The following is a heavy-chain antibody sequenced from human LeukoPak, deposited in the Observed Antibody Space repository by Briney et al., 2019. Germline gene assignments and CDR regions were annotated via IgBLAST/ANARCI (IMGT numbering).Heavy chain of an antibody. CDR3: ARCGYNWNDPLMDV. V-gene: IGHV1-18*01. D-gene: IGHD1-1*01. CDR1: GGTFSSYA. CDR2: ISAYNGNT. Sequence: ASVKVSCKASGGTFSSYAISWVRQAPGQGLEWMGWISAYNGNTNYAQKLQGRVTMTTDTSTSTAYMELRSLRSDDTAVYYCARCGYNWNDPLMDVWGQGTTVTVSS. J-gene: IGHJ6*02.